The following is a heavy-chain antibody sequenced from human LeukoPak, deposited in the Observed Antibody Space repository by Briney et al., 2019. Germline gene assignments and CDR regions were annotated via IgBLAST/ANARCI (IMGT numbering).Heavy chain of an antibody. CDR2: IWYDGSNE. Sequence: GRSLRLSCAVSGFTFSLYGMHWVRQAPGKGLEWVGSIWYDGSNENYADSMKGRFTISRDNSKNTLFLQMNSLRAEDTAVYYCGRSSGYGSDTDHQNLAYWGQGVLVTVSS. CDR1: GFTFSLYG. V-gene: IGHV3-33*01. J-gene: IGHJ4*02. CDR3: GRSSGYGSDTDHQNLAY. D-gene: IGHD3-10*01.